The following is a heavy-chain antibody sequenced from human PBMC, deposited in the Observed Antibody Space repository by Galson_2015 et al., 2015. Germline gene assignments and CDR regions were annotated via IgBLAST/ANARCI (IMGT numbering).Heavy chain of an antibody. D-gene: IGHD6-6*01. CDR3: ARRYSSSADFFDR. V-gene: IGHV3-7*01. CDR2: IKQDGSEK. J-gene: IGHJ4*02. Sequence: SLRLSCAASGFTFSYYWMSWVRQAPGKGLEWVANIKQDGSEKYYVDSVKGRFTISRDNAKNSLFLQMNSLRAEDTAAYYCARRYSSSADFFDRWGQGTLVTVSS. CDR1: GFTFSYYW.